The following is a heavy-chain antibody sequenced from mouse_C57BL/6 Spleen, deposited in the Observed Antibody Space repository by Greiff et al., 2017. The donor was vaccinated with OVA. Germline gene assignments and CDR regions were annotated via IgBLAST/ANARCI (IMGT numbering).Heavy chain of an antibody. CDR2: IDPSDSYS. J-gene: IGHJ4*01. V-gene: IGHV1-50*01. D-gene: IGHD1-1*01. CDR3: ARGAVIYAMDY. Sequence: VQLQQPGAELVKPGASVKLSCKASGYTFTSYWMQWVKQRPGQGLEWIGEIDPSDSYSNYNQKFKGKATLTVDTSSSTAYMQLSSLTSEDSAVYYCARGAVIYAMDYWGQGTSVTVSS. CDR1: GYTFTSYW.